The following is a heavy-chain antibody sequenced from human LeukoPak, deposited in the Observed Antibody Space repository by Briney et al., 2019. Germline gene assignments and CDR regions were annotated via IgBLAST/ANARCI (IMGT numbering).Heavy chain of an antibody. D-gene: IGHD5-18*01. J-gene: IGHJ6*03. CDR1: GGSISSYY. CDR2: IYYSGST. CDR3: ARGYSYGYYYYYYMDV. Sequence: PSETLSLTCTVSGGSISSYYWSWIRQPPGKGLEWIGYIYYSGSTNCNPSLKSRVTISVDTSKNQFSLKLSSVTAADTAVYYCARGYSYGYYYYYYMDVWGKGTTVTVSS. V-gene: IGHV4-59*01.